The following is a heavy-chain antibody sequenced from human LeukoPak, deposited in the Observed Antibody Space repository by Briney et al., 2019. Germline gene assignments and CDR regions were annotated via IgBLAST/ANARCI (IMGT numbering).Heavy chain of an antibody. CDR2: MNPNSGNT. CDR3: AREGDRDGYNRFDY. V-gene: IGHV1-8*01. Sequence: ASVKVSCKASGYTFTSYDINWVRQATGQGLEWMGWMNPNSGNTGYAQKFQGRVTMTRDTSTSTAYMELSSLRSEDTAVYYCAREGDRDGYNRFDYWGQGTLATVSS. CDR1: GYTFTSYD. J-gene: IGHJ4*02. D-gene: IGHD5-24*01.